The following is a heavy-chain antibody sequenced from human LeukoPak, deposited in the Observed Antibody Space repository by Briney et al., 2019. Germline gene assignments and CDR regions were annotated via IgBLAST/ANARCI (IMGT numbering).Heavy chain of an antibody. Sequence: ASVKVSCKASGYTFTGYYMHWVRQAPGQGLEWMGWINPNSGGTNYEQKFQGRVPMTRATSISTAYMELSRLRSDDTAVYYCARATDNLHGYDYWGQGTLVTVSS. V-gene: IGHV1-2*02. J-gene: IGHJ4*02. CDR2: INPNSGGT. CDR1: GYTFTGYY. D-gene: IGHD1-1*01. CDR3: ARATDNLHGYDY.